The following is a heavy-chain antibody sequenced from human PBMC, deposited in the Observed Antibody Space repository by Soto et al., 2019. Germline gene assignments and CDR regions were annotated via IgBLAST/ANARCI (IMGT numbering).Heavy chain of an antibody. CDR3: ARDLCSSTSCYFDY. CDR1: GGSISSRRCY. Sequence: SETLSLTSTVAGGSISSRRCYWGWIRQPPGKGLEWIGYIYHSGSAYYNPSLKSRVTISVDRSKNQFSLKLSSVTAADTAVYYCARDLCSSTSCYFDYWGQGTLVTVSS. V-gene: IGHV4-30-2*01. J-gene: IGHJ4*02. CDR2: IYHSGSA. D-gene: IGHD2-2*01.